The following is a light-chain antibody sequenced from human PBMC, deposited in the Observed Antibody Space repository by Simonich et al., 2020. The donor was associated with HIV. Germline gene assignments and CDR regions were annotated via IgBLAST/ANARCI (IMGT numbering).Light chain of an antibody. V-gene: IGLV1-40*01. Sequence: QYVLTQPPSVSGAPGQRVTISCTGSSSNIGAGYAVHWYQQLPGPAPKLLIYGNFNRPSGVPDRFSGSKSGTSASLAITGLQAEDEADYYCQSYDSSLSVVVFGGGTKLTVL. CDR1: SSNIGAGYA. J-gene: IGLJ2*01. CDR3: QSYDSSLSVVV. CDR2: GNF.